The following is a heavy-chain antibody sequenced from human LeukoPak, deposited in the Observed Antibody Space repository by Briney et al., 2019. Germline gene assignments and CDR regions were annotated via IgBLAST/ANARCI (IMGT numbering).Heavy chain of an antibody. CDR2: ISSSSSYI. CDR3: ARDPGMYYDILTGYYRPDGAFDI. J-gene: IGHJ3*02. CDR1: GFTFSSYS. Sequence: PGGSLRLSCAASGFTFSSYSMNWVRQAPGKGLEWVSSISSSSSYIYYAGSVKGRFTISRDNAKNSLYLQMNSLRAEDTAVYYCARDPGMYYDILTGYYRPDGAFDIWGQGTMVTVSS. V-gene: IGHV3-21*01. D-gene: IGHD3-9*01.